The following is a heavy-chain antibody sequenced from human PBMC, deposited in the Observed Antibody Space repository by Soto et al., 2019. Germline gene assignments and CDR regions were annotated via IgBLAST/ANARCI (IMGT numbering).Heavy chain of an antibody. CDR2: ISYSGST. D-gene: IGHD2-15*01. V-gene: IGHV4-59*01. J-gene: IGHJ4*02. CDR3: ARADPDASVGY. CDR1: GGSMSSYY. Sequence: ETLSLTCTVSGGSMSSYYWTWLRQSPGRGLEWIGYISYSGSTYYNPSLKSRVTISADTSKNQFSLRMNSMIAADTAVYYCARADPDASVGYWGQGTLVTVSS.